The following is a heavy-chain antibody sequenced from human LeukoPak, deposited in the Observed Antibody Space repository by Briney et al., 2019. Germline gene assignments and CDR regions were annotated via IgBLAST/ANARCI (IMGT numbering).Heavy chain of an antibody. CDR3: ARDRVYYYYMDV. V-gene: IGHV1-2*02. CDR1: GYTFTGYY. D-gene: IGHD3-10*01. J-gene: IGHJ6*03. Sequence: ASVKVSCKASGYTFTGYYMHWVRQAPGQGLEWMGWINPNSGGTNYAQKFQGRVTTTRDTSISTAYMEQSRLRSDDTAVYYCARDRVYYYYMDVWGKGTTVTVSS. CDR2: INPNSGGT.